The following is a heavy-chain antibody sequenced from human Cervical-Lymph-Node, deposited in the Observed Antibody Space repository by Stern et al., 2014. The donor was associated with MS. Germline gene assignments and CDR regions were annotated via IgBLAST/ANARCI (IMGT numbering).Heavy chain of an antibody. CDR1: GFTFSSYA. D-gene: IGHD1-26*01. CDR3: ARGLMGATGAFDI. V-gene: IGHV3-30*01. J-gene: IGHJ3*02. CDR2: ISYDGSNK. Sequence: VQLLESGGGVVQPGRSLRLSCAASGFTFSSYAMHWVRQAPGKGLEWVAVISYDGSNKYYADSVKGRFTISRDNSKNTLYLQMNSLRAEDTAVYYCARGLMGATGAFDIWGQGTMVTVSS.